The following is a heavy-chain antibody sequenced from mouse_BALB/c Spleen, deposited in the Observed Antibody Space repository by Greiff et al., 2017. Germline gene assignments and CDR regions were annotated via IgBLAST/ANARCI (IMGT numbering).Heavy chain of an antibody. J-gene: IGHJ2*01. CDR3: ARGDYYVLLDD. D-gene: IGHD1-1*01. CDR2: IDPYNGGT. Sequence: EVHLVESGPELVKPGASVKVSCKASGYSFTDYNMYWVKQSHGKSLEWIGYIDPYNGGTSSNRKFKGKATLTVDKSSSTAFMHLNSLTSEDSAVYCCARGDYYVLLDDWGEGTTLTVSA. V-gene: IGHV1S135*01. CDR1: GYSFTDYN.